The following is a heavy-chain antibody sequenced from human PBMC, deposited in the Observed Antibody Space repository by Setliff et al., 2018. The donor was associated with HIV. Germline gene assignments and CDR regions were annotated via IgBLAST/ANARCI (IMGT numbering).Heavy chain of an antibody. J-gene: IGHJ4*02. Sequence: ASVKVSCKVSGYTLPELSMHWVRQAPGQGLEWMGIINPSGGSTSYAQKFQGRVTMTRDTSTSTVYMELSSLRSEDTAVYYCARGDTPMVIWGDYFDYWGQGTLVTVSS. CDR2: INPSGGST. CDR1: GYTLPELS. D-gene: IGHD5-18*01. V-gene: IGHV1-46*01. CDR3: ARGDTPMVIWGDYFDY.